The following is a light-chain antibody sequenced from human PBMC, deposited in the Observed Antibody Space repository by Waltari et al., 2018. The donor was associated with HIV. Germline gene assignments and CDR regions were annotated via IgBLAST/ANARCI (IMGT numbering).Light chain of an antibody. Sequence: QSVLTQPPSVSGATGQKVTISCTGSTSKIGADYDVHGYQQLPGRAPKVLIYGNNKRPAGIPGRFSCSESGTSASLAITGLQSDDEADYYCHSYDSGLGALFGGGTKVTVL. CDR1: TSKIGADYD. J-gene: IGLJ3*02. CDR3: HSYDSGLGAL. CDR2: GNN. V-gene: IGLV1-40*01.